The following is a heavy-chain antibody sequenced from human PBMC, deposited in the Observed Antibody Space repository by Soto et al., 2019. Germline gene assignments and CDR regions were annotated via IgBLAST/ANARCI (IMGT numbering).Heavy chain of an antibody. V-gene: IGHV3-49*03. CDR3: TKYTYTSRYAYYGMDV. CDR1: VFTFGDYA. CDR2: IRSKAYGGTT. Sequence: PVGSLRLSCTTSVFTFGDYAMSWSRQAPVKVLEWVGVIRSKAYGGTTDYAASVKGRFTISRDDSKSIAYLQMNSLKSEDTGVYYCTKYTYTSRYAYYGMDVWGHGTTVPSP. D-gene: IGHD6-13*01. J-gene: IGHJ6*02.